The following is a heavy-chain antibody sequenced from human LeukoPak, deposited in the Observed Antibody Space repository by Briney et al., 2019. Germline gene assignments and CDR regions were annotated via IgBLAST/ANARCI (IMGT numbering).Heavy chain of an antibody. CDR1: GYTFTSYY. Sequence: RASVKVSCKASGYTFTSYYMHWVRQAPGQGLEWMGIINPSGGSTSYAQKFQGRVTMTRDMSTSTVYMELSSLRSEDTAVYYCARDQVAATLDYWGQGTLVTVSS. V-gene: IGHV1-46*01. CDR3: ARDQVAATLDY. D-gene: IGHD6-19*01. CDR2: INPSGGST. J-gene: IGHJ4*02.